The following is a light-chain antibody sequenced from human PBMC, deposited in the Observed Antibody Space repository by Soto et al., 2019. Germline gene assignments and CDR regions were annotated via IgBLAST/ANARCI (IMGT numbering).Light chain of an antibody. J-gene: IGKJ1*01. CDR1: QSFSSSH. Sequence: EIVLTQSPDTLSLSPGETATLSCRASQSFSSSHLAWYQQQVGQAPRLLLYGASSMATGIPDRFSGSGSGTDFTLIINRLDPEDFAVYYCQYYGTSTGTFGQGTKGDIK. CDR2: GAS. CDR3: QYYGTSTGT. V-gene: IGKV3-20*01.